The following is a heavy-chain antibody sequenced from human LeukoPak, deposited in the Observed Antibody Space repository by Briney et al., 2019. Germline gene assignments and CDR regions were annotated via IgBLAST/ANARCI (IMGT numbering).Heavy chain of an antibody. V-gene: IGHV4-31*03. D-gene: IGHD3-3*01. Sequence: PSETLSLTCTVSGGSISSGGYYWSWIRQHPGKGLEWIGYIYYSGSTYYNPSLKSRVTTSVDTSKSQFSLKLSSVTAADTAVYYCARDGRVVPGAVDLWGRGTLVTVSS. J-gene: IGHJ2*01. CDR1: GGSISSGGYY. CDR2: IYYSGST. CDR3: ARDGRVVPGAVDL.